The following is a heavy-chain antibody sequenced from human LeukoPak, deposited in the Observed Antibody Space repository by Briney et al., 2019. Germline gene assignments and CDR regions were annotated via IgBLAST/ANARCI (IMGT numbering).Heavy chain of an antibody. CDR2: VSYDGTKK. CDR1: GSTFSSHG. CDR3: ATLTTVVLDAFDI. V-gene: IGHV3-30*03. D-gene: IGHD4-23*01. J-gene: IGHJ3*02. Sequence: GGSLRLSCAASGSTFSSHGIHWVRQAPGKGLEWVAVVSYDGTKKYYADSVKGRFTISRDNAKNSLYLQMNSLRAEDTAVYYCATLTTVVLDAFDIWGQGTMVTVSS.